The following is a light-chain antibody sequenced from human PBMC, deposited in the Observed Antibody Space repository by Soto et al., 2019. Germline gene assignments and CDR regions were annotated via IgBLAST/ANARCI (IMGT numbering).Light chain of an antibody. J-gene: IGKJ4*01. CDR2: DSS. Sequence: DIQLTHSPSSLSASVGYRVTITCQASQDISNYLNWHQQKPGKGPKVLIHDSSNLEIGVPSRFSGSGSGTDFTLTIDNLQPEDIATYYCQQYENLPSFGGGTKVDIK. CDR3: QQYENLPS. CDR1: QDISNY. V-gene: IGKV1-33*01.